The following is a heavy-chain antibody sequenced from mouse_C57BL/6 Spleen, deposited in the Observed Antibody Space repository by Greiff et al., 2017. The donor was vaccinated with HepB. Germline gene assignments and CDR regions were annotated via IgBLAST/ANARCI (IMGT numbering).Heavy chain of an antibody. J-gene: IGHJ2*01. CDR3: ARDSAGNYFDY. V-gene: IGHV5-16*01. CDR1: GFTFSDYY. Sequence: EVKLLESEGGLVQPGSSMKLSCTASGFTFSDYYMAWVRQVPEKGLEWVANINYDGSSTYYLDSLKSRFIISRDNAKNILYLQMSSLKSEDTATYYCARDSAGNYFDYWGQGTTLTVSS. CDR2: INYDGSST.